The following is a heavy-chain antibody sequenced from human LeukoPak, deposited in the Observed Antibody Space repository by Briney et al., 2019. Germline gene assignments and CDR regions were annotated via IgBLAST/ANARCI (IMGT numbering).Heavy chain of an antibody. D-gene: IGHD1-26*01. CDR2: IYYSGST. CDR3: ASEWELHGLFDD. Sequence: SETLSLTCTASGGSISSYYWSWLRQPPGKGLEWIGYIYYSGSTNYNPSLKSRVTISVDTSMNQFSLKLSAVTAADTAVYYCASEWELHGLFDDWGQGALVTVSS. CDR1: GGSISSYY. V-gene: IGHV4-59*01. J-gene: IGHJ4*02.